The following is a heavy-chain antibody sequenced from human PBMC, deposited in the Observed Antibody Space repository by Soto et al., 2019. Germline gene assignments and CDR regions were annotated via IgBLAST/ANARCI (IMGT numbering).Heavy chain of an antibody. D-gene: IGHD1-26*01. J-gene: IGHJ3*02. CDR2: IKSDGSST. V-gene: IGHV3-74*01. Sequence: EVQLVESGGGLVQPGGSLRLSCAASGFSFSSYWMHWVRQAPGKGLVWVSRIKSDGSSTTYADSVKGRFTISRDNAKNTLYLQMTSLRSEDTAVYYCATRSSLRPFDIWGQGTMVTVSS. CDR3: ATRSSLRPFDI. CDR1: GFSFSSYW.